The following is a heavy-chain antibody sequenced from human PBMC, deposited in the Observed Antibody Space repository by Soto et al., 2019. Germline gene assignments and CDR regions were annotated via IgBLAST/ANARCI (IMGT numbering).Heavy chain of an antibody. J-gene: IGHJ6*02. CDR2: IYSGGST. D-gene: IGHD3-22*01. Sequence: GGSLRLSCAASGFTVSSNYMSWVRQAPGKGLEWVSVIYSGGSTYYADSVKGRFTISRDNSKNTLYLQMNSLRAEDTAVYYCARDRVTKAYYYDSSGPGSYGMDVWGQGTTVTVSS. V-gene: IGHV3-66*01. CDR1: GFTVSSNY. CDR3: ARDRVTKAYYYDSSGPGSYGMDV.